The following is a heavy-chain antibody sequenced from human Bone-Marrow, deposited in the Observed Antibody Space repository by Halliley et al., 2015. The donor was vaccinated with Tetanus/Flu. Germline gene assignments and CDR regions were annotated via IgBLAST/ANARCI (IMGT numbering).Heavy chain of an antibody. CDR2: IYYSGTT. Sequence: TLSLTCTVSGGSIGSGYNYWSWIRQQPGKGLEWIGYIYYSGTTHYNPSLKSRLTISIDTSKNQFSLKLTSVTAADTATYYCARDQEESTDFVGYFDPWGQGTLVTFAS. CDR1: GGSIGSGYNY. V-gene: IGHV4-31*03. J-gene: IGHJ5*02. CDR3: ARDQEESTDFVGYFDP. D-gene: IGHD1-1*01.